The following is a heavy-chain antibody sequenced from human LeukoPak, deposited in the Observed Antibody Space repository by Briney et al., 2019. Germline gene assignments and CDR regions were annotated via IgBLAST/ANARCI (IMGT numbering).Heavy chain of an antibody. J-gene: IGHJ4*02. D-gene: IGHD3-22*01. V-gene: IGHV3-66*01. CDR3: ARGLNYYDSSGYYPYFDY. CDR1: GFTVSGNY. Sequence: GGSLRLSCAASGFTVSGNYMSWVRQAPGKGLEWVSVIYSGGSTYYADSVKGRFTISSDNSKNTLYLQMNSLRAEDTAVYYCARGLNYYDSSGYYPYFDYWGQGTLVTVSS. CDR2: IYSGGST.